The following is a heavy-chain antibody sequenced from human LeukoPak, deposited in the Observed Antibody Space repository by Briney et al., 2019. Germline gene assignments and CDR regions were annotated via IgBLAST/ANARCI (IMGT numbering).Heavy chain of an antibody. Sequence: GGSLRLSCAASGFSFSSYAMSWVRQAPGKGLEWVSAISGSGGSTYYADSVKGRFTISRDNSKNTLYLQMNSLRAEDTAVYYCAKDHGSGSCLDYWGQGTLVTVSS. CDR1: GFSFSSYA. CDR3: AKDHGSGSCLDY. D-gene: IGHD3-10*01. CDR2: ISGSGGST. J-gene: IGHJ4*02. V-gene: IGHV3-23*01.